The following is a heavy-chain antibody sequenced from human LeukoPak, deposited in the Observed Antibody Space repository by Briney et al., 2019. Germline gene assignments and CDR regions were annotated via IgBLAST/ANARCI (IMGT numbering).Heavy chain of an antibody. CDR1: GYSFTSYW. CDR3: ARHSYYYDSSGYPHDAFDI. D-gene: IGHD3-22*01. CDR2: IYPGDSDT. J-gene: IGHJ3*02. V-gene: IGHV5-51*01. Sequence: GESLKISCKGSGYSFTSYWIGWVRQMPGKGLEWMVIIYPGDSDTRYSPSFQGQVTISADKSISTAYLQWSSLKASDTAMYYCARHSYYYDSSGYPHDAFDIWGRGTMVTVSS.